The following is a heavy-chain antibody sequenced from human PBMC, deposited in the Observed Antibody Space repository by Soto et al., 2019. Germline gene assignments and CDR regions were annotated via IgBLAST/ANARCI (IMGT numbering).Heavy chain of an antibody. CDR3: ARRRILDY. CDR2: INPNSGVT. V-gene: IGHV1-2*02. Sequence: QVQLVQSGAELKKPGASVKVSCKASGYTFTGYYVHWVRQAPGQGLEWVGWINPNSGVTTYAQKFQGRVTMTRNTSISTAYMELSSLRSEDTAVYYCARRRILDYWGQGTLVTVSS. J-gene: IGHJ4*02. CDR1: GYTFTGYY.